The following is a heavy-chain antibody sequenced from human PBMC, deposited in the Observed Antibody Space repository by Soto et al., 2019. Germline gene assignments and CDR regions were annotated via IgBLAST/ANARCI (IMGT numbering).Heavy chain of an antibody. CDR2: ISAYNGNT. V-gene: IGHV1-18*01. CDR1: GYTFTSYG. D-gene: IGHD6-19*01. Sequence: GASVKVSCKASGYTFTSYGISWVRQAPGQGLEWMGWISAYNGNTNYAQKLQGRVTMTTDTSTSTAYMELRSLRSDDTAVYYCARDTYCSGWYVDFDYWGQGTLVTVSS. CDR3: ARDTYCSGWYVDFDY. J-gene: IGHJ4*02.